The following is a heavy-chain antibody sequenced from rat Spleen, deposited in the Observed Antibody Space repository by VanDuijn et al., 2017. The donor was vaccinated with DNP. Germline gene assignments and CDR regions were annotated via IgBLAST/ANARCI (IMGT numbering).Heavy chain of an antibody. CDR1: GFTFSDYN. J-gene: IGHJ2*01. CDR2: ITYDGSST. V-gene: IGHV5-7*01. D-gene: IGHD1-11*01. CDR3: SKGNINYGGVDY. Sequence: EVQLVESGGGLVQPGRSLKLSCVASGFTFSDYNMAWVRQAPKKGLEWVATITYDGSSTYYGDSVKGRFTLSRDNAENTVYQQMNSLRSEDTATYYCSKGNINYGGVDYWGQGVMVTVSS.